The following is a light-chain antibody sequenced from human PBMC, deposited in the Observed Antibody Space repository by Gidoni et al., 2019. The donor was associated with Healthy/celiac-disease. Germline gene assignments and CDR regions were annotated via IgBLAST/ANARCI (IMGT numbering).Light chain of an antibody. V-gene: IGKV1-33*01. J-gene: IGKJ3*01. Sequence: DIQMTQSPSSLSASVGDRVTITCQASQDISNYLNWYQQKPGKAPKLLIYDASNLETGVPSRFSGSGSGTDFTFTISSLQPEDIATYYCQQYDNPPFTFGPXTKVDIK. CDR2: DAS. CDR3: QQYDNPPFT. CDR1: QDISNY.